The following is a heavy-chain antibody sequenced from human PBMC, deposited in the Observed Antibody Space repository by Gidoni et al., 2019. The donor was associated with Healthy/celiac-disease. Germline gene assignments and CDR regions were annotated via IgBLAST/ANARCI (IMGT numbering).Heavy chain of an antibody. D-gene: IGHD3-16*01. CDR3: ARDLGEFSEPPDAFDI. V-gene: IGHV2-70*04. Sequence: QVTLKESGPALVKPTQTLTLTCTFSGFSLSTSGMRVSWIRQPPGKALEWLARIDWDDDKFYSTSLKTRLTISKDTSKNQVVLTMTNMDPVDTATYYCARDLGEFSEPPDAFDIWGQGTMVTVSS. CDR2: IDWDDDK. CDR1: GFSLSTSGMR. J-gene: IGHJ3*02.